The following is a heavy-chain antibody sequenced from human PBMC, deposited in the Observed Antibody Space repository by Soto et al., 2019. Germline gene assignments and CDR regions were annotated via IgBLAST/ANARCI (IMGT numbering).Heavy chain of an antibody. CDR3: SGAESPDTAYFSLY. V-gene: IGHV5-10-1*01. J-gene: IGHJ4*02. CDR2: IDPSDSYT. D-gene: IGHD1-26*01. CDR1: GYSFTSYW. Sequence: GESLKISCKGSGYSFTSYWISWVRQMPGKGLEWMGRIDPSDSYTNYSPSFQGHVTISADKSISTAYLQWSSLKASDTAMYYCSGAESPDTAYFSLYWGQGTPVTVSS.